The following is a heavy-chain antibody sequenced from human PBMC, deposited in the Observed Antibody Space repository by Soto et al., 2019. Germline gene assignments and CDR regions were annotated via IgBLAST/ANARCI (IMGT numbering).Heavy chain of an antibody. CDR3: ARGSSNWAYYFEF. D-gene: IGHD6-13*01. Sequence: EVHLVESGGGLVQPGGSLRLSCAASGFTFSSYSLNWVRQAPGKGLEWVSYINSSGTTVYYADSVRGRFTISRDNAKNSLYLQMNRLRDDDTAVYYCARGSSNWAYYFEFWGQGPLVTVSS. V-gene: IGHV3-48*02. J-gene: IGHJ4*02. CDR2: INSSGTTV. CDR1: GFTFSSYS.